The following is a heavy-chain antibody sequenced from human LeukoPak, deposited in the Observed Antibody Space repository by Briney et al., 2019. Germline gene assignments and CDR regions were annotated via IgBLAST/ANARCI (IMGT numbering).Heavy chain of an antibody. J-gene: IGHJ5*02. D-gene: IGHD2-15*01. CDR3: ARGYCSGGTCYLVENWLDP. CDR2: INPNSGGT. V-gene: IGHV1-2*06. CDR1: GYTLTAYY. Sequence: ASVKVSCKASGYTLTAYYIYWVRQAPGQGLEWMGRINPNSGGTDYAQNFQGRVAMTRDTSISTAYMELSRLRSDDTAVYYCARGYCSGGTCYLVENWLDPWGQGTLVTVSS.